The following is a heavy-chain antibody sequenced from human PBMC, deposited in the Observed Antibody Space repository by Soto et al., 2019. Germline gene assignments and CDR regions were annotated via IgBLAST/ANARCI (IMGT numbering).Heavy chain of an antibody. CDR2: ISAYNRNT. V-gene: IGHV1-18*01. Sequence: GASVKVSCKPSGYTFSSYGINWVRQAPGQGLEWMGWISAYNRNTNYAQKFQGRVTMTIDTFTNTAYMELRSLRSDDTAVYYCARGVTSGYDMGDYWGQGTLVTVSS. J-gene: IGHJ4*02. CDR3: ARGVTSGYDMGDY. CDR1: GYTFSSYG. D-gene: IGHD5-12*01.